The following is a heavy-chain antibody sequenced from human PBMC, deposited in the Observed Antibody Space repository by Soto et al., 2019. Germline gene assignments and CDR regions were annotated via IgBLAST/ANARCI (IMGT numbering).Heavy chain of an antibody. CDR2: ISSSSSYI. CDR3: ARALSPFYYYYYGMDV. Sequence: PGGSLRLSCAASGFTFISYSMNWVRQAPGKGLEWVSSISSSSSYIYYADSVKGRFTISRDNAKNSLYLQMNSLRAEDTAVYCCARALSPFYYYYYGMDVWGQGTTVTVSS. V-gene: IGHV3-21*01. CDR1: GFTFISYS. J-gene: IGHJ6*02.